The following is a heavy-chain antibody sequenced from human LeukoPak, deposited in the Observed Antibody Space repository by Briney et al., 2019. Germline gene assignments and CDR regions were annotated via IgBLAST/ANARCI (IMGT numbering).Heavy chain of an antibody. D-gene: IGHD3-3*01. V-gene: IGHV3-23*01. J-gene: IGHJ4*02. Sequence: GGSLRLSCAASGFTFSSYAMSWVRQAPGKGLEWVSAISGSGGSTYYADSVKGRFTISRDNAKNSLYLQMNSLRAEDTAVYYCARERGYNDDYWGQGTLVTVSS. CDR1: GFTFSSYA. CDR2: ISGSGGST. CDR3: ARERGYNDDY.